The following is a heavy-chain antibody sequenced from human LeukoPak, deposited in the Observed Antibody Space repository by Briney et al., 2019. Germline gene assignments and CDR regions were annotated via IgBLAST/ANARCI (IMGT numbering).Heavy chain of an antibody. CDR3: ARGEGGYNYAF. V-gene: IGHV5-51*01. CDR2: INPADSDT. D-gene: IGHD5-24*01. Sequence: GESLKISCKAPGYSFSSYWIAWVRQIPGKDLEWMGIINPADSDTRYSLSIQGQVTISADRSISTAYLQRSSLKASDTAIYYCARGEGGYNYAFWGQGTLVSVSS. CDR1: GYSFSSYW. J-gene: IGHJ4*02.